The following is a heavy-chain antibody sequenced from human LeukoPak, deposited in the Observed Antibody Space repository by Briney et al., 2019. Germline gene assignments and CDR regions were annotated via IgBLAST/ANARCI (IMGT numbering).Heavy chain of an antibody. D-gene: IGHD2-21*01. V-gene: IGHV3-7*03. CDR2: IKQDGSEK. J-gene: IGHJ3*02. Sequence: GGSLRLSCAASGFTFSSYWMHWVRQAPGKGREGVANIKQDGSEKYCVDSVKGRFSISRDNARNSLHMQMNSLRAEDTAVYYCARDCGILRIDCSDALDIWGQGTMVTVSS. CDR3: ARDCGILRIDCSDALDI. CDR1: GFTFSSYW.